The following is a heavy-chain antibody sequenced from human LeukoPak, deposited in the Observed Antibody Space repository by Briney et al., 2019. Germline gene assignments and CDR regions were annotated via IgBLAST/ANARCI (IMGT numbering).Heavy chain of an antibody. CDR2: IYYSGST. V-gene: IGHV4-30-4*08. J-gene: IGHJ4*02. D-gene: IGHD6-13*01. Sequence: PSETLSLTCTVSGGSISSGDYYWSWIRQPPGKGLEWIGYIYYSGSTYYNPSLKSRVTISVDTSKNQFSLKLSSVTAADTAVYYCVRGGSSRFPFLDYWGQGTLVTVSS. CDR3: VRGGSSRFPFLDY. CDR1: GGSISSGDYY.